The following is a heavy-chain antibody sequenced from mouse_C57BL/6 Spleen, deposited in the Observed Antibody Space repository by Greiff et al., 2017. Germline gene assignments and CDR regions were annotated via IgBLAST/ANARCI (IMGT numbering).Heavy chain of an antibody. D-gene: IGHD2-3*01. V-gene: IGHV5-6*01. J-gene: IGHJ4*01. CDR2: ISSGGSYT. CDR3: ARPDGYYDAMDY. Sequence: EVQLVESGGDLVKPGGSLKLSCAASGFTFSSYGMSWVRQTPDKRLEWVATISSGGSYTYYPDSVKGRFTISRDNAKNTLYLQMSSLKSEDTAMYYCARPDGYYDAMDYWGQGTSVTVSS. CDR1: GFTFSSYG.